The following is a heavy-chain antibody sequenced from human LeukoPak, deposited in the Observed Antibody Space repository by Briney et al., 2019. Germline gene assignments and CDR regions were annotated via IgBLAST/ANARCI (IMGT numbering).Heavy chain of an antibody. J-gene: IGHJ4*02. CDR3: ARPARPSGSYGY. CDR2: ISAYNGNT. V-gene: IGHV1-18*01. D-gene: IGHD1-26*01. Sequence: ASVKVSCKASGYTFTGYGICWVRQAPGQGLEWMGWISAYNGNTNYAQKLQGRVTMTTDTSTSTAYMELRSLRSDDTAVYYCARPARPSGSYGYWGQGTLVTVSS. CDR1: GYTFTGYG.